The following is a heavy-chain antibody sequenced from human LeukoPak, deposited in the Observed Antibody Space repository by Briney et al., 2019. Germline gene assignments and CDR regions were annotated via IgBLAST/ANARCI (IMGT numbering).Heavy chain of an antibody. CDR3: AKEELVDYYDRSGYYPDVFDV. D-gene: IGHD3-22*01. V-gene: IGHV3-23*01. CDR1: GFTFSSYA. Sequence: PGGSLRLSCAASGFTFSSYAMSWVRQAPGKGLEWVSAIRGSGGSTYYADSVKGRFTISRDNSENMVFLQMSSLRAEDTAVYYCAKEELVDYYDRSGYYPDVFDVWGQGTMVIVSS. CDR2: IRGSGGST. J-gene: IGHJ3*01.